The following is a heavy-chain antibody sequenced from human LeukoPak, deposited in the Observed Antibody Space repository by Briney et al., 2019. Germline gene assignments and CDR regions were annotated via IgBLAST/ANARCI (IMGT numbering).Heavy chain of an antibody. Sequence: GGSLRLSCAASGFTFSSYVMSWVRQAPGKGLEWVSVISRSGGSTYYADSVKGRFTISRDNSKNTLYLQMNSLRAEDTAVYYCAKGDTGMIRRYYFDYWGQGTLVTVSS. CDR1: GFTFSSYV. D-gene: IGHD5-18*01. CDR2: ISRSGGST. V-gene: IGHV3-23*01. J-gene: IGHJ4*02. CDR3: AKGDTGMIRRYYFDY.